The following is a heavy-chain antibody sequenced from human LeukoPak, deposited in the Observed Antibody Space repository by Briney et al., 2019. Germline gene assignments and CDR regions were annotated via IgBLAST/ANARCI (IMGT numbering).Heavy chain of an antibody. D-gene: IGHD3-16*01. J-gene: IGHJ4*02. Sequence: SETLSLTCTVSGGSISSSSYYWGWIRQPPGKGLDWIGSIYYSGSTIYNPSLKSRLTMSVDTSKNQFSLRLSSVTAADTAVYYCVRVGGGGHGWIDYWGQGTLVTVSS. V-gene: IGHV4-39*07. CDR2: IYYSGST. CDR3: VRVGGGGHGWIDY. CDR1: GGSISSSSYY.